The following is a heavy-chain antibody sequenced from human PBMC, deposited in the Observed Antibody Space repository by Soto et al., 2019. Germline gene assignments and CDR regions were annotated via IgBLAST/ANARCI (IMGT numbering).Heavy chain of an antibody. Sequence: SETLSLTCTVSGGSVSSGSYYWSWIRQPPGKGLEWIGYIYYSGSTNYNPSLKSRATLSVDTSKNQFSLKLSSVTAADTAVYYCASLPASIAAAGTGYYYDYSGMDVWGEGTTVTVSS. CDR1: GGSVSSGSYY. V-gene: IGHV4-61*01. CDR2: IYYSGST. J-gene: IGHJ6*04. CDR3: ASLPASIAAAGTGYYYDYSGMDV. D-gene: IGHD6-13*01.